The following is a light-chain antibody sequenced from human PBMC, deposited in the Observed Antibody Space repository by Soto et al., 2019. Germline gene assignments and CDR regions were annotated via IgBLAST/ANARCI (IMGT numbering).Light chain of an antibody. J-gene: IGKJ1*01. Sequence: IVLTQSPGTLSLSPGERATLSCRASQSVSSSFLAWYQQKPGQAPRPLIYGASSRATGIPDKFSGSGSGRNFSLTMSRLEPEDFAVYYCQQYDSSPWTVGQGTKVEIK. CDR1: QSVSSSF. CDR2: GAS. V-gene: IGKV3-20*01. CDR3: QQYDSSPWT.